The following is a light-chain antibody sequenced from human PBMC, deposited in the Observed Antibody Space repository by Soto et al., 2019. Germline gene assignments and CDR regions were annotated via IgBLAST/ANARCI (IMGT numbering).Light chain of an antibody. CDR3: QQRHSSPYT. CDR1: QSISNY. Sequence: DIQMTQFPNSLPASLGDRVIITCRASQSISNYLNWYQQKAGKAPTLLIYARSLFHPGVSSRFSGTDSETDFTLTISSLQRDGFATYFCQQRHSSPYTLGQGTTVE. CDR2: ARS. V-gene: IGKV1-39*01. J-gene: IGKJ2*01.